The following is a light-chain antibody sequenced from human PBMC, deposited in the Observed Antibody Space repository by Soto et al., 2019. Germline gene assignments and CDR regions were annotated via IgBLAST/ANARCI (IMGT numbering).Light chain of an antibody. CDR1: QSISKW. Sequence: DIQMTQSPSTLSASVGARVPITCRARQSISKWLAWYQQKPGKAPKLLMYDVSSLESGVPSRFSGSGSGTEFTLTISSLQSDDFATYYCQQYHSYRTFGQGTKVDIK. CDR2: DVS. J-gene: IGKJ1*01. CDR3: QQYHSYRT. V-gene: IGKV1-5*01.